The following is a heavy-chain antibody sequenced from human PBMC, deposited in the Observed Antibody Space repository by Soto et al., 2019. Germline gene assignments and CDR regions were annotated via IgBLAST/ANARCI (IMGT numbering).Heavy chain of an antibody. D-gene: IGHD6-13*01. CDR1: GGTFSSYA. CDR2: IIPIFGTA. CDR3: ARGFTATIAAADPDFDS. J-gene: IGHJ4*02. V-gene: IGHV1-69*13. Sequence: GASVKVSCKASGGTFSSYAISWVRQAPGQGLEWMGGIIPIFGTANYAQKFQGRVTITADESTSTAYMELSSLRSEDTAVYYCARGFTATIAAADPDFDSRGQGTLVTVSS.